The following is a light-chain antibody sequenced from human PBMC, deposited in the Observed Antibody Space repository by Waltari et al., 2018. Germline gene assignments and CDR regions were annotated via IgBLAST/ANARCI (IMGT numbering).Light chain of an antibody. V-gene: IGKV4-1*01. Sequence: EIVMTQSPDSMAVSLGERATINCKSSPSVLYSSNNKNYLAWYQQRPGQPPKLLIYWASTRESGVPDRFSGSGSGTDFTLTISSLQAEDVAVYYCQQYYSTPRTFGQGTKVEIE. J-gene: IGKJ1*01. CDR2: WAS. CDR3: QQYYSTPRT. CDR1: PSVLYSSNNKNY.